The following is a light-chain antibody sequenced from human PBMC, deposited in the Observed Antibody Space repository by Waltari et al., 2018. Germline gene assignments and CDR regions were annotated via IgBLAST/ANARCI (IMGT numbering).Light chain of an antibody. CDR3: QKYDFLPAT. Sequence: EIVLTQSPGTLSLSPGEGATLSCRASQGVGKYLAWYQQRPGQAPGHLLYPTSIRATGIPDRFRGSGYGTDFSLTISRLEPEDFAVYYCQKYDFLPATFGQGTTVEIK. CDR1: QGVGKY. CDR2: PTS. V-gene: IGKV3-20*01. J-gene: IGKJ1*01.